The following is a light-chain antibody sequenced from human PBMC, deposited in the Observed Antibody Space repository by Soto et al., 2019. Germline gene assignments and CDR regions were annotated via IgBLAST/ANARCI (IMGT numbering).Light chain of an antibody. CDR1: RSVSTIN. J-gene: IGKJ1*01. CDR3: QQDDITVWT. CDR2: GAS. Sequence: IMLTPSPGTRPSFTGEIATLSCRASRSVSTINLACYQQRPGHAPRLLIYGASRRATGIPHRFSGSGSGTDFTLTISRLEPEDLAVYYCQQDDITVWTFGQVTKVDIK. V-gene: IGKV3-20*01.